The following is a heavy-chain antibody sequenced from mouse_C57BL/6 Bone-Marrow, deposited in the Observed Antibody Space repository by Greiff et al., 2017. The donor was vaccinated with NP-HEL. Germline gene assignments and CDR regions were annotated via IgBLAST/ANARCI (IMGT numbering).Heavy chain of an antibody. CDR3: ARGDGYSFAY. CDR1: GYTFTSYW. D-gene: IGHD2-3*01. Sequence: VQVVESGAELVKPGASVKLSCKASGYTFTSYWMHWVKQRPGQGLEWIGMIHPNSGSTNYNEKFKSKATLTVDKSSSTAYMQLSSLTSEDSAVYYCARGDGYSFAYWGQGTLVTVSA. V-gene: IGHV1-64*01. CDR2: IHPNSGST. J-gene: IGHJ3*01.